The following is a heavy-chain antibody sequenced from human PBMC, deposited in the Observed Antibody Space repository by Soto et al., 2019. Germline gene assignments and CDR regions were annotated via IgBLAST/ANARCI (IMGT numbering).Heavy chain of an antibody. CDR3: ARDAYDSSGYYPEGDAFDL. V-gene: IGHV1-69*04. J-gene: IGHJ3*01. D-gene: IGHD3-22*01. Sequence: ASVKVSCKASGGTFSSYTISWVRQAPGQGLEWMGRIIPILGIANYAQKFQGRVTITADKSTSTAYMELSSLRSEDTAVYYCARDAYDSSGYYPEGDAFDLWGQGTMVTVSS. CDR2: IIPILGIA. CDR1: GGTFSSYT.